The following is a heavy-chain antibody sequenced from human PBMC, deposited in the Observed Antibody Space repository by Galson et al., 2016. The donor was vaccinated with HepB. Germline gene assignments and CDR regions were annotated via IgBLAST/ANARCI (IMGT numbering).Heavy chain of an antibody. D-gene: IGHD3-10*01. CDR3: ARNPRSGPISGAFDI. V-gene: IGHV4-31*03. CDR2: IYYSGST. Sequence: TLSLTCTVSGASITSGAYYWSWIRQLPGKGLAWVGYIYYSGSTYYSPSLKSRVTISVDTSKNQFSLKLSSVTAADTAVYYCARNPRSGPISGAFDIWGQGTMVTVSS. CDR1: GASITSGAYY. J-gene: IGHJ3*02.